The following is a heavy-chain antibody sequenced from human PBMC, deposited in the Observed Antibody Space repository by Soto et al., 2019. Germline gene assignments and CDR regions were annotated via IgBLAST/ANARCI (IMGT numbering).Heavy chain of an antibody. CDR3: ATHSDYVDTAMDV. J-gene: IGHJ6*02. CDR2: IYSSGST. D-gene: IGHD5-18*01. V-gene: IGHV4-31*02. Sequence: TLSLTCTVSGGSISRGGCYWSWIRQHPGKGLEWIGNIYSSGSTNYNPSLKSRVTISVDTSKNQFSLRLSSVTAADTAVYYCATHSDYVDTAMDVWGQGTTVTVSS. CDR1: GGSISRGGCY.